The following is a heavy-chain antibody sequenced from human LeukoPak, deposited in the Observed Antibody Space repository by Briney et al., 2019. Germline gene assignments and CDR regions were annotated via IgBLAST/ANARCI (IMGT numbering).Heavy chain of an antibody. CDR1: GGTFSSYA. J-gene: IGHJ5*02. CDR3: ARESGYIVVVVAATQGFDP. V-gene: IGHV1-69*04. Sequence: PVKVSCKASGGTFSSYAISWVRQAPGQGLEWMGRIIPILGIANYAQKFQGRVTITADKSTSTAYMELSSLRSEDTAVYYCARESGYIVVVVAATQGFDPWGQGTLVTVSS. D-gene: IGHD2-15*01. CDR2: IIPILGIA.